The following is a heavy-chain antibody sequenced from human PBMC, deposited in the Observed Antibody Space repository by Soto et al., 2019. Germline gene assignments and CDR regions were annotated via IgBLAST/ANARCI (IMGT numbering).Heavy chain of an antibody. D-gene: IGHD2-15*01. J-gene: IGHJ6*02. CDR3: ARVGGLVVAAYYYYGMDV. CDR1: GYTFTSYD. CDR2: MNPNSGNT. Sequence: APVKVSCKASGYTFTSYDINWVRQATGQGLEWMGWMNPNSGNTGYAQKFQGRVTMTRNTSISTAYMELSSLRSEDTAVYYCARVGGLVVAAYYYYGMDVWGQGTTVTVSS. V-gene: IGHV1-8*01.